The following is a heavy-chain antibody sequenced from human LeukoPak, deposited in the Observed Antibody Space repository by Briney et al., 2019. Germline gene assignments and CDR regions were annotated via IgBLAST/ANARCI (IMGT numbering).Heavy chain of an antibody. Sequence: SETLSLTCTVSGGSISSYYLSWIRQTAGKGLEWIGRMYSSGSNYNPSLKSRVTMSIDTSKNRFSLNLNSVTAADTAFYYCASDRIWFGESTNEYWGQGTLVTVSS. J-gene: IGHJ4*02. CDR2: MYSSGS. CDR1: GGSISSYY. D-gene: IGHD3-10*01. CDR3: ASDRIWFGESTNEY. V-gene: IGHV4-4*07.